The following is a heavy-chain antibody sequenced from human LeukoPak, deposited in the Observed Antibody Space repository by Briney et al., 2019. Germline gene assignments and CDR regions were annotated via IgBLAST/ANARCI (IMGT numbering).Heavy chain of an antibody. CDR3: ARARFGYNRGPFDY. CDR1: GFTFSSYW. D-gene: IGHD5-24*01. V-gene: IGHV3-74*01. CDR2: INNDGSNT. J-gene: IGHJ4*02. Sequence: GGSLRLSCAASGFTFSSYWMHWVRQAPGKGLVWVSRINNDGSNTGYADSVKGRFTISRDNSKNTLYLQMNSLRPEDTAVYYCARARFGYNRGPFDYWGQGILVTVSS.